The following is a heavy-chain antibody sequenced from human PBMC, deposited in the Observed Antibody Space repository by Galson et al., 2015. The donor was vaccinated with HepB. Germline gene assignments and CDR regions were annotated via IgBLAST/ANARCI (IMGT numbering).Heavy chain of an antibody. D-gene: IGHD5-12*01. CDR3: ASAKQVATINSAFDI. V-gene: IGHV1-69*13. CDR2: IIPIFGTA. Sequence: SVKVSCKASGGTFSSYAISWVRQAPGQGLEWMGGIIPIFGTANYAQKFQGRVTITADESTSTAYMELSSLRSEDTAVYYCASAKQVATINSAFDIWGQGTMVTVSS. CDR1: GGTFSSYA. J-gene: IGHJ3*02.